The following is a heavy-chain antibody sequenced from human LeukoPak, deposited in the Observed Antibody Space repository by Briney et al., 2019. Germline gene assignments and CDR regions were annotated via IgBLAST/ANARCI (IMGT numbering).Heavy chain of an antibody. CDR3: ARVLVVVAANWFDP. CDR1: GYTFTSYG. Sequence: GASVKVSCKASGYTFTSYGISWVRQAPGQGLEWMGRINPNSGGTNFAQKFQGRVTMTRDTSINTAYMELSRLRSDDTAVYYCARVLVVVAANWFDPWGQGTLVTVSS. CDR2: INPNSGGT. J-gene: IGHJ5*02. D-gene: IGHD2-15*01. V-gene: IGHV1-2*06.